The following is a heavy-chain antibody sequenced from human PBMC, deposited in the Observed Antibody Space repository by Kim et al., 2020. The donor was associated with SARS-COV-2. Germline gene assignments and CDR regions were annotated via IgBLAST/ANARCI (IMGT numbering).Heavy chain of an antibody. J-gene: IGHJ6*01. V-gene: IGHV3-11*06. Sequence: GGSLRLSCVASGFTFDDYYMSWARQAPGKGLEWLAFISTTGTYTNYAESVKGRFTISRDTSQNSLYLQMSSLGAGDTALYFCARAHQSSWYEVAYYYGM. D-gene: IGHD6-13*01. CDR3: ARAHQSSWYEVAYYYGM. CDR1: GFTFDDYY. CDR2: ISTTGTYT.